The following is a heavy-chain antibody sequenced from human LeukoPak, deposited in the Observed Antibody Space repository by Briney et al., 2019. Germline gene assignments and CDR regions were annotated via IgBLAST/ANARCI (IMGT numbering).Heavy chain of an antibody. Sequence: GGSLRLSCAASGFTFRTYGMHWVRQAPGKGLEWVAVIWNDGSNAYYADSVKGRFTISRDNSKNMVYLQMNSLRGEDAAVYYCARDGGYCSSTSCYLEAFLESWGQGALVTVSS. CDR1: GFTFRTYG. J-gene: IGHJ4*02. D-gene: IGHD2-2*01. V-gene: IGHV3-33*01. CDR2: IWNDGSNA. CDR3: ARDGGYCSSTSCYLEAFLES.